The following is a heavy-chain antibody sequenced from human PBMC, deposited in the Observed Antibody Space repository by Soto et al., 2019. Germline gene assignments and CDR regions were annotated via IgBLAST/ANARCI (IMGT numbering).Heavy chain of an antibody. CDR2: ISWNSGSI. Sequence: EVQLVESGGGLVQPGRSLRLSCAASGFTFDDYAMHWVRQAPGKGLEWVSGISWNSGSIGYADSVKGRFTISRDNAKNSLYLQMSSLRAEDTALYYCAKGVGGVSVKSPFDYWGQGTLVTASS. CDR1: GFTFDDYA. CDR3: AKGVGGVSVKSPFDY. D-gene: IGHD3-16*02. J-gene: IGHJ4*02. V-gene: IGHV3-9*01.